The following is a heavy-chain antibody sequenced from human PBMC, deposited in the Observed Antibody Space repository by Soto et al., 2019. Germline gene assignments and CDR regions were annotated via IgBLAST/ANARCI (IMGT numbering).Heavy chain of an antibody. D-gene: IGHD4-17*01. V-gene: IGHV4-30-4*01. CDR2: IFDSGST. CDR3: AREIIPLTTDWYFDL. CDR1: VGSISGGVYY. J-gene: IGHJ2*01. Sequence: PSETLSLTCTVSVGSISGGVYYWSWIRQPPGKGLEWIGYIFDSGSTYYNPSLKSRVTISVDTSKNQFSLRLSSVTAADTAVYYCAREIIPLTTDWYFDLWGRGTLVTVSS.